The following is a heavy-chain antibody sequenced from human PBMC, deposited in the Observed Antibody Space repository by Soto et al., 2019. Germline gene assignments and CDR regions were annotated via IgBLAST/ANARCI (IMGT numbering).Heavy chain of an antibody. Sequence: SETLSLTCTVSGGSISSYYWSWIRQPPGKGLEWIGYIYYSGSTNYNPSLKSRVTISVDTSKNQFSLKLSSVTAADTAVYYCARQMPDDDYGDYALAFDCWGQGTLVTVSS. CDR3: ARQMPDDDYGDYALAFDC. V-gene: IGHV4-59*08. J-gene: IGHJ4*02. CDR2: IYYSGST. CDR1: GGSISSYY. D-gene: IGHD4-17*01.